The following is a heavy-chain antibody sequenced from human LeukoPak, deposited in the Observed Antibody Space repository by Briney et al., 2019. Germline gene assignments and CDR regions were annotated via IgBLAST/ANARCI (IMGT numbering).Heavy chain of an antibody. Sequence: GGSLRLSCAASGFTFSSYAMSWVRQAPGKGLESVSAISGSGGSTYYADSVKGRFTISRDNSKNTLYLQMNSLRAEDTAVYYCAKEGADIVVVPAAENWFDPWGQGTLVTVSS. V-gene: IGHV3-23*01. D-gene: IGHD2-2*01. CDR3: AKEGADIVVVPAAENWFDP. CDR2: ISGSGGST. CDR1: GFTFSSYA. J-gene: IGHJ5*02.